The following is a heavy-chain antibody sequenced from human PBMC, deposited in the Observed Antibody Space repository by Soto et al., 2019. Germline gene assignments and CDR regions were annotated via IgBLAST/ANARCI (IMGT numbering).Heavy chain of an antibody. D-gene: IGHD2-8*02. J-gene: IGHJ3*02. CDR1: GFTFSSYA. V-gene: IGHV3-64*05. CDR3: VKKGSSTAVTCYAAFDI. CDR2: ISSDRGDT. Sequence: GGSLRLSCSGSGFTFSSYAMHWVRQAPGKGLEYVSAISSDRGDTYYADSAKGRFTISRDNSKNTLYVQMSALNAEDTAVYYCVKKGSSTAVTCYAAFDIWGQGTVVTVSS.